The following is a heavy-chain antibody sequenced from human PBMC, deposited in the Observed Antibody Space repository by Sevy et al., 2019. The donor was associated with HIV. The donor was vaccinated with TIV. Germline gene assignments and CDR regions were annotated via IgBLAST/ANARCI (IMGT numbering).Heavy chain of an antibody. Sequence: ASVKVSCKASGYTFTSYGISWVRQAPGQGLEWMGWISAYKGNTNYGEKFQGRVTMTTETSTFTAYMELRSLRYDDTAVYYCARDRDYDYIWGTFPYRDYWGQGTLVTVSS. CDR1: GYTFTSYG. D-gene: IGHD3-16*01. V-gene: IGHV1-18*01. CDR3: ARDRDYDYIWGTFPYRDY. J-gene: IGHJ4*02. CDR2: ISAYKGNT.